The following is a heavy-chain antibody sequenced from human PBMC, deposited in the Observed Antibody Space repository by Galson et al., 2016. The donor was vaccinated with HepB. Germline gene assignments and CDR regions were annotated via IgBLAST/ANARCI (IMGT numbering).Heavy chain of an antibody. CDR2: ICYSGTT. CDR1: GGSISSSSYF. J-gene: IGHJ3*01. V-gene: IGHV4-39*01. Sequence: SETLSLTCTVSGGSISSSSYFWAWIRQPPGKGLDWIGSICYSGTTHYNPSLQSRVSISVDTSKNQFSLRLTSVSAADTAMYSCARQDRAGLVNFWGQGTMVTVSS. D-gene: IGHD6-19*01. CDR3: ARQDRAGLVNF.